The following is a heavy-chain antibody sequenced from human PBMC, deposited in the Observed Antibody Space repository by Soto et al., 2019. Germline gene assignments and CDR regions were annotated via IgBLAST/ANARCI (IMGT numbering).Heavy chain of an antibody. J-gene: IGHJ6*02. CDR1: GFTFSSYG. CDR3: ARAGRDDYGDSEAVGYYYGMDV. Sequence: QVQLVESGGGVVQPGRSLRLSCAASGFTFSSYGMHWVRQAPGKGLEWVAVIWYDGSNKYYADSVKGRFTISRDNSKNTLYLQRNSLRAEDTAVYYCARAGRDDYGDSEAVGYYYGMDVWGQGTTVTVSS. D-gene: IGHD4-17*01. V-gene: IGHV3-33*01. CDR2: IWYDGSNK.